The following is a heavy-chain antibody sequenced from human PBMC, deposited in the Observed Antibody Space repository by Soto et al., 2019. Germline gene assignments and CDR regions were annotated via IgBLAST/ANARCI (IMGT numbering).Heavy chain of an antibody. CDR2: ISYRGDTE. D-gene: IGHD2-2*01. V-gene: IGHV3-30-3*01. J-gene: IGHJ6*01. CDR1: GFDFSDYA. CDR3: ARYAGLFDNQRLTGMDV. Sequence: SLTLSCEASGFDFSDYAFHWVRQAPDEGLEWVAVISYRGDTEYYADSVRGRFTVSRDNSQNTIQLQMSSLRREDTALYRWARYAGLFDNQRLTGMDVAGQGT.